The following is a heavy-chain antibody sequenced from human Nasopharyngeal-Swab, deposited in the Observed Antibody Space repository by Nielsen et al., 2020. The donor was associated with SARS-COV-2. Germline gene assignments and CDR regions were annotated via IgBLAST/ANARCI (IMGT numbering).Heavy chain of an antibody. CDR3: ARGKGWYCSGDNWPSWFDP. V-gene: IGHV4-61*01. CDR2: VYYSGST. CDR1: GGSLRADSESFY. D-gene: IGHD2-15*01. Sequence: SETLSLTRSVSGGSLRADSESFYWSWPRKPPGTGLEWIGHVYYSGSTNYNPSPTSRVTMSVDTSKNQFSLRLSSVTAADTAVYFCARGKGWYCSGDNWPSWFDPWGQGTPVTVSS. J-gene: IGHJ5*02.